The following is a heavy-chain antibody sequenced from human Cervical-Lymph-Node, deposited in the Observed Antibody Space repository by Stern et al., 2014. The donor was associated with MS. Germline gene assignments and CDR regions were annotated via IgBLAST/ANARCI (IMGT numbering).Heavy chain of an antibody. Sequence: EVQLVESGGGLVQPGGSLRLSCAASGFTFSSYDMHWVRQATGKGLEWVSAIGTAGDPYDPGSVKGRFTISRQNAKNSLYLQMNSLRAGDTAVYYCARAITRGYSYGAYYFDYWGQGTLVTVSS. J-gene: IGHJ4*02. CDR2: IGTAGDP. V-gene: IGHV3-13*05. CDR1: GFTFSSYD. D-gene: IGHD5-18*01. CDR3: ARAITRGYSYGAYYFDY.